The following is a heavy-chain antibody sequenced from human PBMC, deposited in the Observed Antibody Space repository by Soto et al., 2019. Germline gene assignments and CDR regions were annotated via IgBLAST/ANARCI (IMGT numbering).Heavy chain of an antibody. V-gene: IGHV4-30-4*01. CDR1: GGSISSGDYY. J-gene: IGHJ4*02. D-gene: IGHD2-8*01. CDR2: IYYSGST. CDR3: ARDHGGYCTNGVCYSNYFDY. Sequence: PSETLSLTCSVSGGSISSGDYYWSWIRHPPGKGLEWIGYIYYSGSTYYNPSLKSRVTISVDTSKNQFSLKLSSVTAADTAVYYCARDHGGYCTNGVCYSNYFDYWGQGTLVTVSS.